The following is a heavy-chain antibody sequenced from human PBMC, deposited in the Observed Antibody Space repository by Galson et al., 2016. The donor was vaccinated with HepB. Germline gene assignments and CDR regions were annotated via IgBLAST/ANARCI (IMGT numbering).Heavy chain of an antibody. J-gene: IGHJ5*02. CDR1: GFTFSDYS. D-gene: IGHD7-27*01. CDR2: ISGTSGLI. Sequence: SLRLSCAASGFTFSDYSMIWVRQAPGKGLEWVSYISGTSGLIHYTDSVKGRFTISRDNAKNPLYLQMNSLRVEDTAVYYCARGRVNWDNWFDPWGQGALVTVSS. CDR3: ARGRVNWDNWFDP. V-gene: IGHV3-48*01.